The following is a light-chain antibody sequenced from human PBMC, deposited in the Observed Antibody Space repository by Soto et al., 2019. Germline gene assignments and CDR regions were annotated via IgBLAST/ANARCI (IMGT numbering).Light chain of an antibody. Sequence: VVLTQSPGILYLSPGERATLSCRASQPVGRSYLAWYQQKPGQPPRLLIFGTSTRATGIPDRFSDGGSGTEFTLTISRLDPEDFAVYYCQQYDSTPPWTFGQGTRVEVK. CDR3: QQYDSTPPWT. CDR1: QPVGRSY. CDR2: GTS. V-gene: IGKV3-20*01. J-gene: IGKJ1*01.